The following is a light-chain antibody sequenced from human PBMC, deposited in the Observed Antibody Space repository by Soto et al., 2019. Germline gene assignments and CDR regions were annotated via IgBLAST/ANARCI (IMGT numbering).Light chain of an antibody. Sequence: EKVMTQSPATLSVSPGERATLSCRASENVKNRLAWYQQKPGQAPSLLIYDAFTRATCIPARFSGSASGTEFTLTISSLQSEYVAVYYCQQYDDWPLTLGGGTKVEMK. CDR1: ENVKNR. CDR3: QQYDDWPLT. J-gene: IGKJ4*01. CDR2: DAF. V-gene: IGKV3-15*01.